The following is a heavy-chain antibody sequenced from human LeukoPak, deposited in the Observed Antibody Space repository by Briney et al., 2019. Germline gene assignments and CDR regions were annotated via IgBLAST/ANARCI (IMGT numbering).Heavy chain of an antibody. Sequence: PSETLSLTCTVSGVSISSSNSYWGWIRQPPGKGLEWIGSIYYSGNTYYNASLKSQVSISIDTSKNQFSLRLTSVTAADTAVYYCASWLGSGYYDYWGQGTLVTVSS. V-gene: IGHV4-39*01. D-gene: IGHD3-22*01. CDR2: IYYSGNT. J-gene: IGHJ4*02. CDR1: GVSISSSNSY. CDR3: ASWLGSGYYDY.